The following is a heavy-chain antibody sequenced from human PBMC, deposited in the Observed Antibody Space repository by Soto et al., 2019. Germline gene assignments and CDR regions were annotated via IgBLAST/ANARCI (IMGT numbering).Heavy chain of an antibody. J-gene: IGHJ5*02. CDR2: IIPIFGTA. V-gene: IGHV1-69*13. CDR1: GGTFSSYA. D-gene: IGHD3-10*01. Sequence: VKVSCKASGGTFSSYAISWVRQAPGQGLEWMGGIIPIFGTANYAQKFQGRVTITADESTSTAYMELSSLRSEDTAVYYCAGAVWFGELWSWFDPWGQGTLVTVSS. CDR3: AGAVWFGELWSWFDP.